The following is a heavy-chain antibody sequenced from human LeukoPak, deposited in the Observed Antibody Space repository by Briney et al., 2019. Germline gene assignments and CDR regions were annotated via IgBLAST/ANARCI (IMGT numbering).Heavy chain of an antibody. Sequence: GGSLRLSCAASGFIFSSYSMNWVRQAPGKGLVWVSRINSDGSSTSYADSVKGRFTISRDNAKNSLYLQMNSLRAEDTALYYCAKDLAEDILTGFYLDAFDIWGQGTMVTVSS. CDR3: AKDLAEDILTGFYLDAFDI. CDR1: GFIFSSYS. V-gene: IGHV3-74*01. D-gene: IGHD3-9*01. J-gene: IGHJ3*02. CDR2: INSDGSST.